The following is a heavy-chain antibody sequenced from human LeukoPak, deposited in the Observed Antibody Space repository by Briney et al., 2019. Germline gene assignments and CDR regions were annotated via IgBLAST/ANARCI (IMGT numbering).Heavy chain of an antibody. J-gene: IGHJ4*02. CDR1: GGTFSSYA. D-gene: IGHD2-2*01. V-gene: IGHV1-2*02. CDR2: INPNSGGT. Sequence: GASVKVSCKASGGTFSSYAISWVRQAPGQGLEWMGWINPNSGGTNYAQKFQGRVTMTRDTSISTAYMELSRLRSDDTAVYYCARAVVPAAANFDYWGQGTLVTVSS. CDR3: ARAVVPAAANFDY.